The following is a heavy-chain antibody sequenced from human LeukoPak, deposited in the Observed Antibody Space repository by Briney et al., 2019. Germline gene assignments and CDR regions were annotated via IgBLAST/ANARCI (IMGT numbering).Heavy chain of an antibody. J-gene: IGHJ4*02. CDR2: ISAYNGNT. V-gene: IGHV1-18*01. CDR1: GYTFTSYG. Sequence: ASVKVSRKASGYTFTSYGISWVRQAPGQGLEWMGWISAYNGNTNYAQKLQGRVTMTTDTSTSTAYMELRSLRSDDTAVYYCARVLGLTTVRYFDYWGQGTLVTVSS. CDR3: ARVLGLTTVRYFDY. D-gene: IGHD4-17*01.